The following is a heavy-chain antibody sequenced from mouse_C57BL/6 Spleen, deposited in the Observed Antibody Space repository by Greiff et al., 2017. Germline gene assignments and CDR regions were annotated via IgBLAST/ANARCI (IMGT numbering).Heavy chain of an antibody. CDR3: TTLITTVVRPDY. CDR1: GFNIKDDY. D-gene: IGHD1-1*01. V-gene: IGHV14-4*01. J-gene: IGHJ2*01. CDR2: IDPENGDT. Sequence: EVQLQQSGAELVRPGASVKLSCTASGFNIKDDYMHWVKQRPEQGLEWIGWIDPENGDTESASKFQGKATITADTSSNTAYLQLSSLTSEDTAVYYCTTLITTVVRPDYWGQGTTLTVSS.